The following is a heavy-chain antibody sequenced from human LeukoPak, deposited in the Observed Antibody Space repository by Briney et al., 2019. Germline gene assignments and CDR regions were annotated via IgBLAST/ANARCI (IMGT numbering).Heavy chain of an antibody. V-gene: IGHV4-39*01. J-gene: IGHJ3*02. CDR1: GVSISSSSYS. CDR3: ARQSDCSSSSCYTSAFDI. D-gene: IGHD2-2*02. Sequence: SETLSLTCTVSGVSISSSSYSWGWIRQPPGQGLEWIETIYYGGGTYFNPSLKSRVTISVHTSKNQFSLKMSSVTAADTAVYYCARQSDCSSSSCYTSAFDIWGQGTMVTVSS. CDR2: IYYGGGT.